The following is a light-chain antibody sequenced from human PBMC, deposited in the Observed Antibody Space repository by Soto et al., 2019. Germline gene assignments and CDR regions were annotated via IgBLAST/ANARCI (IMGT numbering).Light chain of an antibody. Sequence: QSALTQPPSASGSPGQSVTISCTGTSSDVGGYNYVSWYQQHPGKAPKLMIYEVSKWPSGVPDRFAGSKSGNTDSLTVSGLQAEDEADYYCSSYAGSNNLVFGGGTKLTVL. J-gene: IGLJ2*01. CDR3: SSYAGSNNLV. CDR1: SSDVGGYNY. CDR2: EVS. V-gene: IGLV2-8*01.